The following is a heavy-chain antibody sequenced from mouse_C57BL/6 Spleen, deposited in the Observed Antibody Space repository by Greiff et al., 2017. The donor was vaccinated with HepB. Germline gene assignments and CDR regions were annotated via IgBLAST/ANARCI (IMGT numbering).Heavy chain of an antibody. CDR2: IYPGDGDT. CDR1: GYAFSSSW. V-gene: IGHV1-82*01. J-gene: IGHJ3*01. D-gene: IGHD2-4*01. CDR3: ARDDYDGRLFAY. Sequence: VQLQQSGPELVKPGASVKISCKASGYAFSSSWMNWVKQRPGKGLEWIGRIYPGDGDTNYNGKFKGKATLTADKSSSTAYMQLSSLTSEDSAVYFCARDDYDGRLFAYWGQGTLVTVSA.